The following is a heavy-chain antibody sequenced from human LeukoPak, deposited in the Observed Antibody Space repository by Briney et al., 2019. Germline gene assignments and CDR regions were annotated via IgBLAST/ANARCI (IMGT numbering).Heavy chain of an antibody. D-gene: IGHD6-19*01. CDR3: AKDPRRSSGWYCFDY. J-gene: IGHJ4*02. Sequence: GGSLRLSCAASGFTFSSYAMSWVRQAPGKGLEWVSAISGSGGGTYYADSVKGRFTISRDNSKNTLYLQMNSLRAEDTAVYYCAKDPRRSSGWYCFDYWGQGTLVTVSS. CDR2: ISGSGGGT. CDR1: GFTFSSYA. V-gene: IGHV3-23*01.